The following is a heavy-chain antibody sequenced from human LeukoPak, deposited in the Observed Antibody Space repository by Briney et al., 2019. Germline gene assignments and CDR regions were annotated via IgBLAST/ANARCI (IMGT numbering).Heavy chain of an antibody. Sequence: PSETLSLTCAVYGGPFSGYYWSWIRQPPGKGLEWIGEINHSGSTNYNPSLKSRVTISVDTSKNQFSLKLSSVTAADTAVYYCARGRRYDFWSGYYSRIFDYWGQGTPVTVSS. V-gene: IGHV4-34*01. D-gene: IGHD3-3*01. CDR2: INHSGST. CDR3: ARGRRYDFWSGYYSRIFDY. J-gene: IGHJ4*02. CDR1: GGPFSGYY.